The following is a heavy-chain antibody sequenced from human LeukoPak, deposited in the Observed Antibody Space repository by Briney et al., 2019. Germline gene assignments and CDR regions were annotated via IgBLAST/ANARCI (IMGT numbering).Heavy chain of an antibody. D-gene: IGHD5-12*01. V-gene: IGHV3-48*04. CDR2: ISRTSSAR. CDR1: GFTVSSND. J-gene: IGHJ4*02. Sequence: GGSLRLSCAASGFTVSSNDMSWVRQAPGKGLEWVSYISRTSSARYYADSVKGRFSISRDNAKNSLYLQMNSLRGEDTAVYYCASGAYGGHDPTSPLGDWGQGTLVTVSS. CDR3: ASGAYGGHDPTSPLGD.